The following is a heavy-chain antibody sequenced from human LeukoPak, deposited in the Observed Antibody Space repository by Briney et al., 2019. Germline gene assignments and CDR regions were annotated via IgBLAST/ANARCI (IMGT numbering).Heavy chain of an antibody. D-gene: IGHD3-16*02. V-gene: IGHV1-8*03. CDR1: GYTFTSYD. J-gene: IGHJ4*02. CDR2: MNPNSDNT. Sequence: ASVKVSCKASGYTFTSYDINWVRQATGQGLEWMGWMNPNSDNTGYAQKFQGRVTITRNTSISTAYMELSSLRSEDTAVYYCARVEYDYVWGSYRPSFDYWGQGTLVTVSS. CDR3: ARVEYDYVWGSYRPSFDY.